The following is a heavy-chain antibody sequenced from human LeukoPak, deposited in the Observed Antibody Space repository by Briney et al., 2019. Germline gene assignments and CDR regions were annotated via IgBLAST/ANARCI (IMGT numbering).Heavy chain of an antibody. V-gene: IGHV4-59*01. J-gene: IGHJ2*01. Sequence: LRLSCAASGFTFSDYYMSWIRQPPGKGLEWIGYIYYSGTTYYNPSLKSRVSISFDTSKNQFSLKLSSVTAADTAVYYCARVGYCSHGSCLRLDWYFDLWGRGTLVTVSS. CDR3: ARVGYCSHGSCLRLDWYFDL. CDR1: GFTFSDYY. CDR2: IYYSGTT. D-gene: IGHD2-15*01.